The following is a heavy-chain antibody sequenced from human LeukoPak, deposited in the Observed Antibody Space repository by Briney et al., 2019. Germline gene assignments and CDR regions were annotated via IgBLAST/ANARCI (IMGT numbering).Heavy chain of an antibody. CDR2: ITSGSTL. V-gene: IGHV3-48*03. D-gene: IGHD5-12*01. J-gene: IGHJ4*02. Sequence: PGGSLRLSCAASGFTFSGYEMNWVRQAPGKGLEWVSYITSGSTLYYADSVKGRFTISRDNSKNTLYLQMNSLRAEDTAVYYCAREGGPTSGYDYDYWGQGTLVTVSS. CDR1: GFTFSGYE. CDR3: AREGGPTSGYDYDY.